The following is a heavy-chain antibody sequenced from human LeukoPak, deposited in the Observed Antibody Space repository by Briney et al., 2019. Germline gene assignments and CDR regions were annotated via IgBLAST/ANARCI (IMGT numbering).Heavy chain of an antibody. Sequence: SVKVSCKASGGTFSSYAISWVRQAPGQGLEWIGGIIPNFGTANYAQRFQGRATITADESTSTAYMELSSLRSEDTAVYYCARVMATKTYNWFDPWGQGTLVTVSS. CDR2: IIPNFGTA. J-gene: IGHJ5*02. CDR1: GGTFSSYA. V-gene: IGHV1-69*01. CDR3: ARVMATKTYNWFDP. D-gene: IGHD5-24*01.